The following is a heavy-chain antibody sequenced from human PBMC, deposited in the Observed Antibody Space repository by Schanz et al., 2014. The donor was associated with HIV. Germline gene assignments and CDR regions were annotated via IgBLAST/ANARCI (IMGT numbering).Heavy chain of an antibody. CDR1: GGSISSADYS. CDR2: IDHSGST. CDR3: ARVGGRSPTPKYFDL. D-gene: IGHD3-16*01. Sequence: QVPLQESGPGLVKPSQTLSLTCAVSGGSISSADYSWSWIRLPPGKGLEWIGNIDHSGSTYYNPSLKSRVHISVDTSKNQVSLKLSSVTAADTAVYYCARVGGRSPTPKYFDLWGRGTLVTVSS. J-gene: IGHJ2*01. V-gene: IGHV4-30-4*07.